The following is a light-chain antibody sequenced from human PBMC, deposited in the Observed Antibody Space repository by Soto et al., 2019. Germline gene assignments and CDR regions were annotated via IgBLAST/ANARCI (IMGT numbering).Light chain of an antibody. CDR1: QSVSSY. Sequence: EIVLTQSPATLSLSPGERATLSCRASQSVSSYLAWYQQKPGQAPRLLIYDASNRATGIPARFSGSGSGTDFPLTSSSLEPEDLAVYYCQQRRNWPITFGQGTRLEIK. V-gene: IGKV3-11*01. J-gene: IGKJ5*01. CDR3: QQRRNWPIT. CDR2: DAS.